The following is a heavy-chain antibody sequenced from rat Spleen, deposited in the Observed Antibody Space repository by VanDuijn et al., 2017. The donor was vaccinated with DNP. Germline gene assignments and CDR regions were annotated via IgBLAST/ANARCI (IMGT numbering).Heavy chain of an antibody. CDR3: ATTSAAPWDY. J-gene: IGHJ2*01. D-gene: IGHD3-2*01. Sequence: EVQLVESGGGLVQPGRSLKLSCAASGFTFSNYDMAWVRQTPTMGLEWVASISASGGDTYYRDSVKGRFTISRDNTESTLYLQMDSLRSEDTATYYCATTSAAPWDYWGQGVMVTVSS. CDR2: ISASGGDT. V-gene: IGHV5-25*01. CDR1: GFTFSNYD.